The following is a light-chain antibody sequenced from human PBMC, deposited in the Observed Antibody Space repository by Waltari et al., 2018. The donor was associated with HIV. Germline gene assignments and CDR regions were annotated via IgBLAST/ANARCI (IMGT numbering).Light chain of an antibody. Sequence: QSALTQPASVSGSPGQSITISCTGTSSDVGGYNLFSWYPQHPGKAPKLMIYEVSKRPSGVSNRFSGSKSGNTASLTISGLQAEDEADYYCCAYAGSTTYVIFGGGTKLTVL. CDR2: EVS. V-gene: IGLV2-23*02. CDR3: CAYAGSTTYVI. J-gene: IGLJ2*01. CDR1: SSDVGGYNL.